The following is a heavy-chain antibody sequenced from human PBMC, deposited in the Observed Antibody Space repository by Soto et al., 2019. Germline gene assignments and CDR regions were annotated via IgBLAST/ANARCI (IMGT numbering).Heavy chain of an antibody. J-gene: IGHJ4*02. Sequence: LSLTCTVSSGSISSSSYYWGWIRQPPGKGLEWIGSIYYSGSTYYNPSLKSRVTISVDTSKNQFSLKLSSVTAADTAVYYCASRPTTPFDYWGQGTLVTVSS. CDR2: IYYSGST. V-gene: IGHV4-39*07. CDR1: SGSISSSSYY. CDR3: ASRPTTPFDY. D-gene: IGHD2-2*01.